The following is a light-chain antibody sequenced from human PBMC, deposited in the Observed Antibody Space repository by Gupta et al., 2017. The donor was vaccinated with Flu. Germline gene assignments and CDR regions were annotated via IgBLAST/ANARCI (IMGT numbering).Light chain of an antibody. V-gene: IGLV1-44*01. CDR2: NDN. CDR1: NSNIGRNT. CDR3: ATWDDSLNGPV. Sequence: QSLLTQPPSSSGTPGQRVNLSCSGSNSNIGRNTLSWYQQLPGAAPKLIIQNDNQRPSGVPVRFSGSKAGTSASLTISGLQSEDEGDFYCATWDDSLNGPVFGGGTRLTVL. J-gene: IGLJ3*02.